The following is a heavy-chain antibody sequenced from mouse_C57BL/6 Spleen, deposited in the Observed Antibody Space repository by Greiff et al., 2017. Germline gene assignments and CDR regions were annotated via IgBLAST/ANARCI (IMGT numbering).Heavy chain of an antibody. CDR3: ARSTEYYAMDY. D-gene: IGHD2-1*01. CDR2: INPSNGGT. Sequence: VQLQQSGAELVRPGASVKLSCKASGYTFTSYWMHWVKQRPGQGLEWIGNINPSNGGTNYNEKFKSKATLTVDKSSSTAYMQLSSLTSEDSAVYYCARSTEYYAMDYWGQGTSVTVSS. CDR1: GYTFTSYW. V-gene: IGHV1-53*01. J-gene: IGHJ4*01.